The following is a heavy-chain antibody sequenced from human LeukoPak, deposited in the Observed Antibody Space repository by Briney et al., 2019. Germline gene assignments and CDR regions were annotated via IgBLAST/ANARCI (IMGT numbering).Heavy chain of an antibody. CDR1: GGSISSYY. Sequence: SETLSLTCTVSGGSISSYYWSWIRQPPGKGLEWIGYIYYSGSTNYNPSLKSRVTISVDTSKNQFSLKLSSVTAADTAVYYCARDLMVDPAFDIWGQGTMVTVS. CDR2: IYYSGST. J-gene: IGHJ3*02. D-gene: IGHD2-8*02. V-gene: IGHV4-59*01. CDR3: ARDLMVDPAFDI.